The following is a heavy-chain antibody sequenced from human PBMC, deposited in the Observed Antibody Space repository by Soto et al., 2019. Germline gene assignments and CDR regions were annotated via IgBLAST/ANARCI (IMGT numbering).Heavy chain of an antibody. CDR1: SGSISSSNW. CDR2: IYHSGST. V-gene: IGHV4-4*02. Sequence: QVQLQESGPGLVKPSGTVSVTCAVSSGSISSSNWWSWVRQRPGKGLEWIGEIYHSGSTNYNPSLKSRVTISVDKSKNQFSLKLSSVSAADTAVYYCARGREPRGAFDIWGQGTMVTVSS. J-gene: IGHJ3*02. CDR3: ARGREPRGAFDI.